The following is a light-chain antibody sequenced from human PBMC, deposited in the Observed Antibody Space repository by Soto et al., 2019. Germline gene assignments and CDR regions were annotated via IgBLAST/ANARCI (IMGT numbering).Light chain of an antibody. V-gene: IGKV1-5*01. J-gene: IGKJ5*01. CDR2: DAS. CDR3: QKYNSYSIN. Sequence: DIQMTQSPSTLSSSVVDRVTITCLASQSISSWLAWYQQKPGKAPKLLIYDASSLESGVPSRFSGSGSGTEFTLTISSLQPDDFATYYCQKYNSYSINFGQGTRLEIK. CDR1: QSISSW.